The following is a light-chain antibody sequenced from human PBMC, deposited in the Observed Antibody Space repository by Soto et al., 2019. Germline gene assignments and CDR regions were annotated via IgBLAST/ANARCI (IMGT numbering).Light chain of an antibody. Sequence: DIQMTQSPSTLSASVGDRVTITCRASQSISSWLDWYQQKPGKAPKLLIYDASSLESGVPSRFSGSGSGTEFTLTISSLQPDDFASYYCQQRTFGQGTKVEIK. CDR1: QSISSW. CDR3: QQRT. CDR2: DAS. J-gene: IGKJ1*01. V-gene: IGKV1-5*01.